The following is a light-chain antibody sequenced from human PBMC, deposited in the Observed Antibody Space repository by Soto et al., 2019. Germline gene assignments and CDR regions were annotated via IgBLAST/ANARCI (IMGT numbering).Light chain of an antibody. CDR3: QQYGSSPPYT. Sequence: EVVLTQSPGTLSLSPGERATLSCRASQSVTNKYLAWYQQTPGQAPRLLIFGSSDRATGIPDRFSGSGSGTYFTLTISRREPEDFSVYYCQQYGSSPPYTFGQGTKLEI. V-gene: IGKV3-20*01. J-gene: IGKJ2*01. CDR2: GSS. CDR1: QSVTNKY.